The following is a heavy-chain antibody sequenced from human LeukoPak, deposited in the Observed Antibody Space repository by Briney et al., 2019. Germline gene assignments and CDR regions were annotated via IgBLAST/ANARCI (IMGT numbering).Heavy chain of an antibody. CDR1: GGSISSGAYY. J-gene: IGHJ5*02. V-gene: IGHV4-30-2*01. CDR3: ARAGDANAHYDP. Sequence: SETLSLTCTVSGGSISSGAYYWSWTRQPPGKGLEWIRYIYHSGRTYYSAAPKSRVTISVDRAKNQFSLKLSSVTAADTAVYYCARAGDANAHYDPWGQGTLVTVSS. CDR2: IYHSGRT. D-gene: IGHD1-1*01.